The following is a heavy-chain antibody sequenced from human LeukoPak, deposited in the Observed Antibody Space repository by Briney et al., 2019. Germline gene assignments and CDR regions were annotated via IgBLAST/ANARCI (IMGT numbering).Heavy chain of an antibody. V-gene: IGHV4-39*02. CDR2: IYYSGST. D-gene: IGHD3-10*01. Sequence: PSETLSLTCTVSGGSISSSSYYWGWIRQPPGKGLEWIGSIYYSGSTYYNPSLKSRVTISVDTSKDQFSLKLSSVTAADTAVYYCARENYYGSGSFMWGQGTLVTVSS. J-gene: IGHJ4*02. CDR3: ARENYYGSGSFM. CDR1: GGSISSSSYY.